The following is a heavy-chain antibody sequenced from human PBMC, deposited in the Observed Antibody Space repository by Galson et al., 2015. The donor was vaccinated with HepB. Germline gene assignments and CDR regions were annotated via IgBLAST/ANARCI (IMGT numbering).Heavy chain of an antibody. V-gene: IGHV1-69*13. J-gene: IGHJ6*02. CDR3: GRRDRGVDYRYGMDV. Sequence: SVKVSCKASGGTFSSYAISWVRQAPGEGLEWMGGIIPLFGSANYAQKFQGRVTITADEFTSTAYMEVSNLRSEDTAVYYCGRRDRGVDYRYGMDVWGQGTTVTVSS. CDR2: IIPLFGSA. CDR1: GGTFSSYA. D-gene: IGHD3-10*01.